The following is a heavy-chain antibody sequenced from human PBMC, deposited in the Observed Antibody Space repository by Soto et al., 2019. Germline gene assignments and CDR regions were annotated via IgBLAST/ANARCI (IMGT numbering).Heavy chain of an antibody. J-gene: IGHJ4*02. CDR2: IIPVFPRP. V-gene: IGHV1-69*01. CDR1: GGTFGAYA. CDR3: ARDESSGGYWGPLDY. D-gene: IGHD1-26*01. Sequence: QVQLVQSGTEVKKPGSSVKVSCKASGGTFGAYAITWVRQAPGQGLEWMGGIIPVFPRPKYAPKFQGRLTITADASTSTAYMELSSLRSEDTALYYCARDESSGGYWGPLDYWGQGTLVAVSS.